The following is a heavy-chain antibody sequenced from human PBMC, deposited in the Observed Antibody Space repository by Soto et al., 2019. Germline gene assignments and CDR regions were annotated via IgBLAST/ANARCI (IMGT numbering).Heavy chain of an antibody. Sequence: QVQLQESGPGLVKPSETLSLTCTVSGGSISSYYWSWIRQPPGKGLEWIGYIYYSGSTNYNPSLKSRVTISVDTYKNQFSLKLSSVTAADTAVYYCASSHPGLRSGYPWYWGQGTLVTVSS. D-gene: IGHD3-3*01. CDR2: IYYSGST. CDR3: ASSHPGLRSGYPWY. V-gene: IGHV4-59*01. J-gene: IGHJ4*02. CDR1: GGSISSYY.